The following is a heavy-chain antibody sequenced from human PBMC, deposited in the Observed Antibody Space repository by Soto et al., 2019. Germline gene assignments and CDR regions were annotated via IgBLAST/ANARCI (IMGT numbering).Heavy chain of an antibody. J-gene: IGHJ4*02. D-gene: IGHD1-26*01. CDR1: RASIFTYS. CDR2: IYSSGSA. Sequence: SETLSLTCTVSRASIFTYSWTWIRQPAGKGLQWIGHIYSSGSANYSPSLKSRVSMSVDSSKNQISLKLSSVTAADTAVYYCATIVGANDYWGQGALVTVSS. CDR3: ATIVGANDY. V-gene: IGHV4-4*07.